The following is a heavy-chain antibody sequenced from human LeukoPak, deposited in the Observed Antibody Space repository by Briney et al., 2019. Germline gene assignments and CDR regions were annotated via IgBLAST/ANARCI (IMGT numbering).Heavy chain of an antibody. J-gene: IGHJ4*02. V-gene: IGHV1-8*01. D-gene: IGHD6-13*01. CDR3: ARDALAAAGNIDY. CDR2: MNPNSGNT. CDR1: GYTFTSYD. Sequence: GASVKVSCKASGYTFTSYDINWVRQATGQGLEWMGWMNPNSGNTGYAQKLQGRVTMTTDTSTSTAYMELRSLRSDDTAVYYCARDALAAAGNIDYWGQGTLVTVSS.